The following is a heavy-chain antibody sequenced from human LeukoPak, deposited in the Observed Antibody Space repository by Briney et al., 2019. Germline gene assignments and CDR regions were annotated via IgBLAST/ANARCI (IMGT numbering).Heavy chain of an antibody. CDR1: GGSISSYY. CDR2: IHYSGST. D-gene: IGHD3-16*01. Sequence: SETLSLTCTVSGGSISSYYWSWIRQPPGKGLEWIGYIHYSGSTNYNPSLRSRVTISVDTSKNQFSLKLSSATAADTAVYFCARRAINSVMFDYWGQGTLVTVSS. CDR3: ARRAINSVMFDY. J-gene: IGHJ4*02. V-gene: IGHV4-59*08.